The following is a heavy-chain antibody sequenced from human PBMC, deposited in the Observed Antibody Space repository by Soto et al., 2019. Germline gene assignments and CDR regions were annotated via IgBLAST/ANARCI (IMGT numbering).Heavy chain of an antibody. Sequence: QVQLQQWGAGLLKPSETLSLTCAVYGGSFSGYYWSWIRQPPGKGLEWIGEINHSGSTNYNPSLKSRVTISVDTSKNQFSLKLSSVTAADTAVYYCANTMAMVRGVKGWFDPWGQGTLVTVSS. J-gene: IGHJ5*02. CDR1: GGSFSGYY. D-gene: IGHD3-10*01. CDR3: ANTMAMVRGVKGWFDP. CDR2: INHSGST. V-gene: IGHV4-34*01.